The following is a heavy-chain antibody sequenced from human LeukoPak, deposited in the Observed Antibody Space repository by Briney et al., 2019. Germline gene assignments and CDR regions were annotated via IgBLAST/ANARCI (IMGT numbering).Heavy chain of an antibody. CDR2: IKEDGTVK. Sequence: GGSLRLSCAASGFTFSRYWMSWVRQAPGKGLEWVANIKEDGTVKYYVESVKDRFAISRDNAKNSLYLQMNSLRAEDTAVYYCATSITMFDYWGQGTLATVSS. D-gene: IGHD3-10*01. CDR1: GFTFSRYW. J-gene: IGHJ4*02. V-gene: IGHV3-7*02. CDR3: ATSITMFDY.